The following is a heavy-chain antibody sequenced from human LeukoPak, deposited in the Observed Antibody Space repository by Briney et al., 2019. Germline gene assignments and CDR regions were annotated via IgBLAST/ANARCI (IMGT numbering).Heavy chain of an antibody. Sequence: SQTLSLTCAISGDSVSSNSAAWNWIRQSPSRGLEWLGRTYYRSKWYNDYAVSVKSRITINPGTSKNQFSLQLNSVTPEDTAVYYCARGQLWLLGYYYYMDVWGKGTTVTVSS. J-gene: IGHJ6*03. CDR2: TYYRSKWYN. D-gene: IGHD5-18*01. CDR1: GDSVSSNSAA. CDR3: ARGQLWLLGYYYYMDV. V-gene: IGHV6-1*01.